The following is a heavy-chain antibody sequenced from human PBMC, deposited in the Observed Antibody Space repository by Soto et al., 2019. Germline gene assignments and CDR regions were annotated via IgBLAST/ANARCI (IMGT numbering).Heavy chain of an antibody. CDR3: ARVGLGRAVRNGMDV. V-gene: IGHV3-53*01. D-gene: IGHD6-19*01. CDR1: GFTVSSNY. Sequence: EVQLVESGGGLIQPGGSLRLSCAASGFTVSSNYMSWVRQAPGKGLEWVSVIYSGGSTYYADSVKGRFTISRDNSKNTLYLQMNSLRAEDTAVYYCARVGLGRAVRNGMDVWGQGTTVTVSS. J-gene: IGHJ6*02. CDR2: IYSGGST.